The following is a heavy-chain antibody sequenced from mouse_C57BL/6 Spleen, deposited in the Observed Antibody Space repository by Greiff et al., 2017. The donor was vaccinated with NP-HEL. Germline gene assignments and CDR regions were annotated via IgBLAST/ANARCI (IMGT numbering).Heavy chain of an antibody. J-gene: IGHJ2*01. Sequence: DVQLVESGPGLVKPSQSLSLTCSVTGYSITSGYYWNWIRQFPGNKLEWMGYISYDGSNNYNPSLKNRISITRDTSKNQFFLKLNSVTTEDTATYYCARERGDFDYWGQGTTLTVSS. CDR3: ARERGDFDY. CDR2: ISYDGSN. CDR1: GYSITSGYY. V-gene: IGHV3-6*01.